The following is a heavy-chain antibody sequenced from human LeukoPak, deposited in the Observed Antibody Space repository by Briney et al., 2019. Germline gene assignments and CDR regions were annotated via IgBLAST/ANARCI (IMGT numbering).Heavy chain of an antibody. J-gene: IGHJ4*02. CDR2: ISYDGSNK. V-gene: IGHV3-30-3*01. CDR1: GFTFSSYA. Sequence: GRSLRLSCAASGFTFSSYAMHWVRQAPGKGLEWVAVISYDGSNKYYADSMKGRFTISRDNSKNTLYLQMNSLRAEDTAVYYCARDRVGADSGNYFDYWGQGSLVTVSS. D-gene: IGHD1-26*01. CDR3: ARDRVGADSGNYFDY.